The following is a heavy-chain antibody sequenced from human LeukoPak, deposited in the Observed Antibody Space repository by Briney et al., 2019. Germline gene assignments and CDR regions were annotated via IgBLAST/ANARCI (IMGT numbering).Heavy chain of an antibody. D-gene: IGHD5-18*01. CDR2: ISWNSGSI. CDR3: AKDSRSSYGLPGAFDI. CDR1: GFTFDDYA. J-gene: IGHJ3*02. V-gene: IGHV3-9*01. Sequence: PGRSLRLSCAASGFTFDDYAMHWVRHAPGKGLEWVSGISWNSGSIGYADSVKGRFTITRDNAKNSLYLQMNSLRAEDTALYYCAKDSRSSYGLPGAFDIWGQGTMVTVSS.